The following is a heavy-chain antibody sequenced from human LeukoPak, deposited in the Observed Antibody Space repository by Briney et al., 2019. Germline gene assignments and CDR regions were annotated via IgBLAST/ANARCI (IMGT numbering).Heavy chain of an antibody. J-gene: IGHJ5*02. CDR1: GFTFSSYA. CDR2: ISGGGGST. D-gene: IGHD1-1*01. Sequence: PGGYLRLSCAASGFTFSSYAMSWVRQAPGKGLEWVSSISGGGGSTYYADSVKGRFTISRDNSKNMMYLQMDSLRAEDTAVYYCAKDGRASWFDPRGQGNLVTVSS. CDR3: AKDGRASWFDP. V-gene: IGHV3-23*01.